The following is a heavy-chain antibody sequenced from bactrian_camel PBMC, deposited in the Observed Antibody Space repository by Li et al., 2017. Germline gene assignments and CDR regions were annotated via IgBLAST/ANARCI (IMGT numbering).Heavy chain of an antibody. J-gene: IGHJ4*01. D-gene: IGHD2*01. V-gene: IGHV3S53*01. CDR3: AAAYRGDYYTGFADEYSY. CDR1: DYIVTNYS. CDR2: IDADGTT. Sequence: QLVESGGGSVQSGGSMTLSCPVSDYIVTNYSMGWFRQEVGKQREGVAAIDADGTTTYADSVKGRFTISLDNDKNTLYLQMDSLKPEDTAVYYCAAAYRGDYYTGFADEYSYWGQGTQVTVS.